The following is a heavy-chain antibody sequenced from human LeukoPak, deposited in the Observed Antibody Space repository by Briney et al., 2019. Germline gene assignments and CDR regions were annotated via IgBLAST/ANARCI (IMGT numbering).Heavy chain of an antibody. CDR2: IYYSGST. V-gene: IGHV4-39*01. CDR3: ARYRTYYYGSGSRYPPGDFDY. Sequence: SETLSLTCTVSGGSISSSSYYWGWIRQPPGKGLEWIGSIYYSGSTYYNPSLKSRVTISVDTSKNQFSLKLSSVTAADTAVYYCARYRTYYYGSGSRYPPGDFDYWGQGTLVTVSS. J-gene: IGHJ4*02. D-gene: IGHD3-10*01. CDR1: GGSISSSSYY.